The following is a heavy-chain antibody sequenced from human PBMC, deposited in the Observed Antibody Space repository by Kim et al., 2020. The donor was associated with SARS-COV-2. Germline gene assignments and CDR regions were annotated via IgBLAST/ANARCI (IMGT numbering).Heavy chain of an antibody. CDR3: ARDWAPSGRYTESLDY. Sequence: GGSLRLSCAASGFTFSTYWMSWVRQAPGKGLEWVANINQHGSETFYVDSVKGRFTISRDNSKNSLYLQMNSLRPEDTAVFYCARDWAPSGRYTESLDYWGQGTLVTVSS. CDR1: GFTFSTYW. J-gene: IGHJ4*02. D-gene: IGHD6-19*01. V-gene: IGHV3-7*03. CDR2: INQHGSET.